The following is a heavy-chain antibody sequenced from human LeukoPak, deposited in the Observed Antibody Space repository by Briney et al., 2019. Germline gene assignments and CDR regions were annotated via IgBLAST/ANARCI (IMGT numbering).Heavy chain of an antibody. V-gene: IGHV1-2*02. J-gene: IGHJ4*02. D-gene: IGHD6-19*01. CDR1: EYTFTDHY. CDR2: INPSSGGT. CDR3: AQRDSGWSHYFDY. Sequence: ASVKVSCTGFEYTFTDHYLHLVRQAPGQGIEWMGWINPSSGGTSYAQKFQGRVTVTRDTSMSTAYMEMSRLKSDDTALYYCAQRDSGWSHYFDYWGQGTLVTVSS.